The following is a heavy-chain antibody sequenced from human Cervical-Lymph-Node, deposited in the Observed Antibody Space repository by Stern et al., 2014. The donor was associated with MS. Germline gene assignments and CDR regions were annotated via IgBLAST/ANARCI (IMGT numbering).Heavy chain of an antibody. Sequence: QVQLVQSGSELKKPGASVKVSCKASGYTFTRNALNWVRQAPGQPLEWMGCINTKTGNSTYAQGFRGRFVFSLDTSVSTAYLQISSLKAEDTAVYYCARVKPAAILDYWGQGTLVTVSS. CDR3: ARVKPAAILDY. CDR1: GYTFTRNA. D-gene: IGHD2-2*01. V-gene: IGHV7-4-1*02. J-gene: IGHJ4*02. CDR2: INTKTGNS.